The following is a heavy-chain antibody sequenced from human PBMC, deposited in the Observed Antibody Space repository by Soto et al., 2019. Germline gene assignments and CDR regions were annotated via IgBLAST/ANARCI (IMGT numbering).Heavy chain of an antibody. Sequence: QVQLVESGGGLVKPGGSLRLSCAASGFTFSDYYMSWIRQAPGKGLEWVSYINSGGSTIYYADSVKGRFTISRDNAKNSLYLQRNSLRAEDTAVYYCARERYCSGGSCYDAFDIWGQGTMVTVSS. CDR2: INSGGSTI. J-gene: IGHJ3*02. CDR3: ARERYCSGGSCYDAFDI. D-gene: IGHD2-15*01. V-gene: IGHV3-11*01. CDR1: GFTFSDYY.